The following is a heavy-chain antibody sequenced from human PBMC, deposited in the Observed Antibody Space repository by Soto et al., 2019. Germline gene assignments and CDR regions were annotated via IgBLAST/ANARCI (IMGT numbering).Heavy chain of an antibody. J-gene: IGHJ4*02. V-gene: IGHV3-30-3*01. CDR3: ARDWLNDY. CDR2: ISYDGSNK. D-gene: IGHD3-10*01. Sequence: GGSLRLSCAASGFTFISYAMHWVRQAPGKGLEWVAVISYDGSNKYYADSVKGRFTISRDNSKNTLYLQMNSLRAEDTAVYYCARDWLNDYWGQGTLVTVSS. CDR1: GFTFISYA.